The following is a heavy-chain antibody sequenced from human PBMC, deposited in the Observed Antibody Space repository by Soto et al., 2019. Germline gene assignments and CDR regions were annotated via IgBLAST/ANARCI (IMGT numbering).Heavy chain of an antibody. Sequence: GESLKISCKGSGYSFTSYWIGWVRQMPGKGLEWMGIIYPGDSDTRYSPSFQGQVTISADKSISTAYLQWSSLKASDTAMYYCARSRERGIAAAGLDYWGKGTLVTVSS. CDR1: GYSFTSYW. J-gene: IGHJ4*02. V-gene: IGHV5-51*01. D-gene: IGHD6-13*01. CDR2: IYPGDSDT. CDR3: ARSRERGIAAAGLDY.